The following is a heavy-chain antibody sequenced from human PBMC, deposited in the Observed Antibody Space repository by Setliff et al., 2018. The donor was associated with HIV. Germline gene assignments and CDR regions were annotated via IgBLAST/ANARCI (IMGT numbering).Heavy chain of an antibody. V-gene: IGHV3-15*01. CDR1: GFSFTDVW. Sequence: LRLSCAASGFSFTDVWMNWVRQVPGKGLEWVGRIKSRTDGGATDYAAPVKGRFSISRDDSKNMAYLQMNSLKIEDTALYFCSINSPLSSWGQGTLVTVSS. CDR2: IKSRTDGGAT. J-gene: IGHJ4*02. D-gene: IGHD6-6*01. CDR3: SINSPLSS.